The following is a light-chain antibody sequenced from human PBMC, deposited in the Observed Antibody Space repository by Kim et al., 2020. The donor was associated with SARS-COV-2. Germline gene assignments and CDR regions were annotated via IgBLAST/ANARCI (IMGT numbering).Light chain of an antibody. V-gene: IGKV1-27*01. CDR1: QGISNY. J-gene: IGKJ3*01. CDR2: GAS. Sequence: DIQMTQSPSSLSASVGGRVTITCRASQGISNYLAWYQHKPGKVPKLLIYGASTLQSGVTSRFSGTGSGTDFTLTISSLQPEDVATYYCQKYYGPPFSFGTGSKVDIK. CDR3: QKYYGPPFS.